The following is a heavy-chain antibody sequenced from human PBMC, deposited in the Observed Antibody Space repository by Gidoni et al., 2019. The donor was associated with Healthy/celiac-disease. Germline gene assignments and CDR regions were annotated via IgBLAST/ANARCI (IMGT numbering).Heavy chain of an antibody. Sequence: QLQLQESGPGLVKPWETLSLTCTVSGGSISSSSYYWGWIRQPPGKGLEWIGSIYYSGSTYYNPSLKSRVTISLDTSKNQFSLKLSSVTAADTAVYYCARQAGWRIAAANHDAFDIWGQGTMVTVSS. D-gene: IGHD6-13*01. CDR1: GGSISSSSYY. CDR3: ARQAGWRIAAANHDAFDI. CDR2: IYYSGST. J-gene: IGHJ3*02. V-gene: IGHV4-39*01.